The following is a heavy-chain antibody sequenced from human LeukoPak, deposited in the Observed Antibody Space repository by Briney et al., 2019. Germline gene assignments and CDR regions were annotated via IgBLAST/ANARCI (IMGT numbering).Heavy chain of an antibody. J-gene: IGHJ3*02. CDR3: ARRGPYDTSGYVFDI. Sequence: SETLSLTCTVSGASISSAYWSWIRQPPGKGLEWIGYIYSSGITNYNPSLKSRVTISVDTSQNQFSLKLTSVTAAETAVYYCARRGPYDTSGYVFDIWGPGTVVTVSS. CDR2: IYSSGIT. CDR1: GASISSAY. V-gene: IGHV4-59*01. D-gene: IGHD3-22*01.